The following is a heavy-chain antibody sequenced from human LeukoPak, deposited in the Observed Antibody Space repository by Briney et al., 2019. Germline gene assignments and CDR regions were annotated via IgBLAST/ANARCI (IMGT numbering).Heavy chain of an antibody. J-gene: IGHJ6*02. CDR2: ISHSGSS. D-gene: IGHD3-9*01. V-gene: IGHV4-34*01. CDR3: ARGIFEGVGKLYFGLDV. Sequence: SETLSLTCAVYGGPFRGFFWSWIRQAPGKGLEWIGEISHSGSSNYNPSLKSRITISVDTSKSQFSLRLTSVTAADTAVYYCARGIFEGVGKLYFGLDVWGQGTTVTVSS. CDR1: GGPFRGFF.